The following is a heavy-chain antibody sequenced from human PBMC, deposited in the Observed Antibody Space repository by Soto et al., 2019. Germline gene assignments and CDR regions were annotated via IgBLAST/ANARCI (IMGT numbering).Heavy chain of an antibody. J-gene: IGHJ3*02. D-gene: IGHD3-10*01. CDR3: ARVSAGFGPI. CDR2: INHSGST. CDR1: GGSFSGYY. Sequence: PSETLSLTCAVYGGSFSGYYWSWIRQPPGKGLEWIGEINHSGSTNYNPSLKSRVTISVDTSKNQFSLKLSSVTAADTAVYYCARVSAGFGPIWGQGTMVTVSS. V-gene: IGHV4-34*01.